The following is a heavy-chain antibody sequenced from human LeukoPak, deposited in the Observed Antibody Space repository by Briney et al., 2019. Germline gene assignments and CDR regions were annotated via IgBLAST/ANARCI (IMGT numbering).Heavy chain of an antibody. D-gene: IGHD1-1*01. Sequence: ASVKVSCKASGYIFTNHGISWVRQSPGQGLEWIGWITTSNGNTEYAQKLQGRVTMTTDTSTTTAYMELRSLASDDTAVYYCARVEAGFHDYWGQGTMVTVSS. CDR2: ITTSNGNT. CDR1: GYIFTNHG. V-gene: IGHV1-18*01. J-gene: IGHJ4*02. CDR3: ARVEAGFHDY.